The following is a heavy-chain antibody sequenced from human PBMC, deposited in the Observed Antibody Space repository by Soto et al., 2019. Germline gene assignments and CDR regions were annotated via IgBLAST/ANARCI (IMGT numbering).Heavy chain of an antibody. CDR2: IYYSGST. Sequence: PSETLSLTCTVSGGSISSYYWSWIRQPPGKGLEWVGYIYYSGSTNYNPSLKSRVTISVDTYKNQFSLKLSSVTAADTAVYYCARVNYDFWSGPAPYYYYYGMDVWGQGTTVTVSS. CDR3: ARVNYDFWSGPAPYYYYYGMDV. D-gene: IGHD3-3*01. J-gene: IGHJ6*02. V-gene: IGHV4-59*01. CDR1: GGSISSYY.